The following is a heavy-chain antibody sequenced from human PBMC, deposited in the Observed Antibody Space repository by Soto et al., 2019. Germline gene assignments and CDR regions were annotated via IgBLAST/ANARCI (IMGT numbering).Heavy chain of an antibody. J-gene: IGHJ4*02. V-gene: IGHV4-59*01. CDR3: ARGREAYKWNDAGY. CDR1: GGSISPYY. CDR2: IYYSGST. Sequence: SETLSLTCIVSGGSISPYYCSWIRQPPGKGLEWIGYIYYSGSTNYNPSLKSRVTISVDTSKNQFSLRLSSVTAADTAVYYCARGREAYKWNDAGYWGQGTLVTVS. D-gene: IGHD1-1*01.